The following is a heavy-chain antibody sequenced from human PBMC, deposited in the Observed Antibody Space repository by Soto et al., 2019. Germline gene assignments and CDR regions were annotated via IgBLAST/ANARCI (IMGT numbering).Heavy chain of an antibody. CDR2: ISAYNGNT. V-gene: IGHV1-18*01. CDR1: GYTFTSYG. CDR3: ARDIGCSGGSCHHNNWFDP. Sequence: QVPLVQSGAEVKKPGASVKVSCKASGYTFTSYGISWVRQAPGQGLEWMGWISAYNGNTNYAQRLQGRVTMTTNTSTSTAYMELRSLRSDDTAVYYCARDIGCSGGSCHHNNWFDPWGQGTLVTVSS. D-gene: IGHD2-15*01. J-gene: IGHJ5*02.